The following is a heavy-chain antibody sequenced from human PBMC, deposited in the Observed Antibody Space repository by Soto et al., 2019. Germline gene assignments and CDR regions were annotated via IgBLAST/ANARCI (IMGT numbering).Heavy chain of an antibody. CDR2: IYPGDSDA. J-gene: IGHJ4*02. CDR3: ARQFGREVRGFYY. V-gene: IGHV5-51*01. Sequence: GESLKISCKGSGYSFATYWIAWVRQMPGKGLEWMGIIYPGDSDARYSPSFQGQVTISADKSISTAYLQWSSLKASDTARYYCARQFGREVRGFYYWGQGTLVTVSS. D-gene: IGHD3-10*01. CDR1: GYSFATYW.